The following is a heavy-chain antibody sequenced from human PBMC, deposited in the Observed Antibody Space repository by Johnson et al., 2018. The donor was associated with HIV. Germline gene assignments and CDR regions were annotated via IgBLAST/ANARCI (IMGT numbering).Heavy chain of an antibody. V-gene: IGHV3-11*04. D-gene: IGHD2-15*01. Sequence: QELLVESGGGLVKPGGSLRLSCAASGFTFSDYYMSWIRQAPGKGLEWVSYITSSGRTTYYADSVKGRFTISRNNAKNSLYLQMNSLRAEDTAVYYCATEGGTGAFDIWGQGTMVTVSS. CDR3: ATEGGTGAFDI. CDR2: ITSSGRTT. J-gene: IGHJ3*02. CDR1: GFTFSDYY.